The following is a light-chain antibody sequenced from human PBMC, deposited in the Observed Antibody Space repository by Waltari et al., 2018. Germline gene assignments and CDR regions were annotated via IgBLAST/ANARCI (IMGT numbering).Light chain of an antibody. V-gene: IGKV3-20*01. J-gene: IGKJ1*01. CDR3: QQYDNSPQT. CDR2: GAS. CDR1: QSLTRHY. Sequence: EVVLTQSPGTLSLSPGKRATLSCRASQSLTRHYLAWYQQKNGQAPRLLIYGASSRATGIPDRFSGSESGTDFTLNISTLEPEDFAVYYCQQYDNSPQTFGQGTKVEIK.